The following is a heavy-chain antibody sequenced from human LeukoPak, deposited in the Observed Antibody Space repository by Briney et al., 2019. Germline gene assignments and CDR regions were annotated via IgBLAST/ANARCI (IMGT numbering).Heavy chain of an antibody. CDR2: FDPEDGET. CDR3: ARGGWDYSFDAFDI. J-gene: IGHJ3*02. D-gene: IGHD1-26*01. V-gene: IGHV1-24*01. CDR1: GYTLTELS. Sequence: ASVKVSCKVSGYTLTELSMHWVRQAPGKGLEWMGGFDPEDGETIYAQKFQGRVTMTEDTSTDTAYMELSSLRSEDTAVYYCARGGWDYSFDAFDIWGQGTMVTVSS.